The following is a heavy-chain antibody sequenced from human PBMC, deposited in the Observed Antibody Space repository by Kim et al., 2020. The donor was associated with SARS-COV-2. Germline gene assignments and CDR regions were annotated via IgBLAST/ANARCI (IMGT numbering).Heavy chain of an antibody. J-gene: IGHJ4*02. D-gene: IGHD1-26*01. CDR1: GFTFSSYG. Sequence: GGSLRLSCAACGFTFSSYGMHWVRQAPGKGLEWVAIISYDGNNKYYADSVKGRFTISRDNSKNTLYLQMNSLRAEDTAVYYCAKGASGSYSSYFDYWGQGTLVTVSS. CDR2: ISYDGNNK. V-gene: IGHV3-30*18. CDR3: AKGASGSYSSYFDY.